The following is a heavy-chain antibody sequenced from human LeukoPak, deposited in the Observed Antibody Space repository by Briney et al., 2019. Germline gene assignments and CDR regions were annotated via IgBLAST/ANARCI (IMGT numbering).Heavy chain of an antibody. CDR2: INPNSGGT. V-gene: IGHV1-2*02. CDR3: AREVPYDSNEPNSI. D-gene: IGHD3-22*01. J-gene: IGHJ4*02. CDR1: GYTFTGYY. Sequence: ASVKVSCKASGYTFTGYYMHWVRQAPGQGLEWMGWINPNSGGTNYAQKFQGRVTMTRDTSISTAYMELSRLRSDDTAVYYCAREVPYDSNEPNSIWGQGTLVTVSS.